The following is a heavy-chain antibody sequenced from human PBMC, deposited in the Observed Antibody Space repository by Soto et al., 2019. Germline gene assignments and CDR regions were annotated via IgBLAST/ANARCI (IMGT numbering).Heavy chain of an antibody. CDR1: GGTFSSYA. V-gene: IGHV1-69*01. CDR2: IIPIFGTA. CDR3: ARDLPPYYGSGSYPGWFDP. J-gene: IGHJ5*02. Sequence: QVQLVQSGAEVKKPGSSVKVSCKASGGTFSSYAISWVRQAPGQGLEWMGGIIPIFGTANYAQKFQGRVTITADESTSTAYMELSSLRSEDTAVYYCARDLPPYYGSGSYPGWFDPWGQGTLVTVSS. D-gene: IGHD3-10*01.